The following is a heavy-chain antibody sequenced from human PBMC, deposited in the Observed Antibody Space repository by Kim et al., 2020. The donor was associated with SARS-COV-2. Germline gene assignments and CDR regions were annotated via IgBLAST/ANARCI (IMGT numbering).Heavy chain of an antibody. Sequence: SETLSLTCTVSGGSISSSSYYWGWIRQPPGKGLEWIGSIYYSGSTYYNPSLKSRVTISVDTSKNQFSLKLSSVTAADTAVYYCARVGATVTFDYWGQGTLVTVSS. J-gene: IGHJ4*02. CDR2: IYYSGST. D-gene: IGHD1-26*01. V-gene: IGHV4-39*07. CDR3: ARVGATVTFDY. CDR1: GGSISSSSYY.